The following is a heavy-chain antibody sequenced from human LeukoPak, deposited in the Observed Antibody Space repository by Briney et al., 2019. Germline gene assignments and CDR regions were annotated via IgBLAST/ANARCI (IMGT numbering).Heavy chain of an antibody. V-gene: IGHV3-7*01. J-gene: IGHJ6*02. CDR1: GFTLSNHW. CDR2: INPSGSET. CDR3: AGGHYGLDV. Sequence: GGSLRLSCAASGFTLSNHWLTWVRQAPGKRPQWVAHINPSGSETAFLDSVRGRFTISRDSSKNSLYLQVDTLRVEDTAVYHCAGGHYGLDVWGQGTTVTVSS.